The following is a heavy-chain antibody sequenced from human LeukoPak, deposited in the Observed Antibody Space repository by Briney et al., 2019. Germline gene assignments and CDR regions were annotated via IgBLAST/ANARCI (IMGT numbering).Heavy chain of an antibody. Sequence: ASVKVSCKASGYTFTTYAMNWVRQAPGQRLEWMGWINTNTGNPTYAQGFTGRFVFSLDTSVSTAYLQISSLKAEDTAVYYCASTYYDFWSGPFDYWGQGTLVTVSS. J-gene: IGHJ4*02. CDR2: INTNTGNP. CDR3: ASTYYDFWSGPFDY. V-gene: IGHV7-4-1*02. CDR1: GYTFTTYA. D-gene: IGHD3-3*01.